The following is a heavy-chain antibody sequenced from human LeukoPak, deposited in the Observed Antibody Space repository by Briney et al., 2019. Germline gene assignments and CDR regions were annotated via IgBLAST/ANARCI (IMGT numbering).Heavy chain of an antibody. Sequence: VPSVKLSCKVSGGTFSSYAISWVRQAPGQGIEWMGVVIPIFGTRNYAQKFQGRLTITADKSTSTAYMELSSLRSEDSAVYYCAKEARQWLVGEVAFDIWGQGTIVTVS. V-gene: IGHV1-69*06. CDR2: VIPIFGTR. D-gene: IGHD6-19*01. CDR3: AKEARQWLVGEVAFDI. J-gene: IGHJ3*02. CDR1: GGTFSSYA.